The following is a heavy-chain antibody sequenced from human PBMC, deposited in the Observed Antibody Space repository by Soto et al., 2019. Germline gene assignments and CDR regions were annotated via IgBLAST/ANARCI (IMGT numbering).Heavy chain of an antibody. D-gene: IGHD3-16*01. V-gene: IGHV1-69*01. CDR1: GGTFSSYS. Sequence: QVQLVQSGAEVKKPGSSVKVSCKASGGTFSSYSINWVRQAPGQGLEWMGEIIPIFGTANYAQKFQGRVTITADESTSTAYMELSSLRSEDAAVYYCARDGGRHSGGSDYWGQGTLVTASS. J-gene: IGHJ4*02. CDR3: ARDGGRHSGGSDY. CDR2: IIPIFGTA.